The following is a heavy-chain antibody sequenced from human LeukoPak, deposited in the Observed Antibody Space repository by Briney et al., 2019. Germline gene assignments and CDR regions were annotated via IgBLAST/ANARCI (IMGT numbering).Heavy chain of an antibody. CDR2: IYYSGST. V-gene: IGHV4-59*11. J-gene: IGHJ4*02. D-gene: IGHD3-3*01. Sequence: SETLSLTCTVSGGSISSHYWSWIRQPPGKGLEWIGYIYYSGSTNYNPSLKSRVTISVDTSKNQFSLKLSSVTAADTAVYYCARGYWGYFDFWGGCTQPYCFDYWGQGTLVTVSS. CDR1: GGSISSHY. CDR3: ARGYWGYFDFWGGCTQPYCFDY.